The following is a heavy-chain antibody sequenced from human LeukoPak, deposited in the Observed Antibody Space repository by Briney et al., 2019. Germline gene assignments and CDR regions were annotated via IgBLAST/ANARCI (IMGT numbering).Heavy chain of an antibody. J-gene: IGHJ4*02. CDR2: ISASGGST. CDR1: GFTFSNFA. CDR3: AKSATTVTSNFDY. D-gene: IGHD4-17*01. V-gene: IGHV3-23*01. Sequence: GGSLRLSCAASGFTFSNFAMNWVRQAPGKGLEWVSCISASGGSTYYADSVKGRFTISRDNSKNTVYLQMNSLRAEDTAVYYCAKSATTVTSNFDYWGQGTLVTVSS.